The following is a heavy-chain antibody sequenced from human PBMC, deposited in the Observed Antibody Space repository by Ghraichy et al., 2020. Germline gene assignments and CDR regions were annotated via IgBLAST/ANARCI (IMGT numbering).Heavy chain of an antibody. CDR1: GGYITGSPYH. V-gene: IGHV4-39*01. CDR2: INYGRHT. CDR3: APVLSNPQGGYDF. J-gene: IGHJ4*02. Sequence: SETLSLTCTVSGGYITGSPYHWGWIRQPPGKGLEWIGSINYGRHTYYNPSLESRVTMSIDISKNRFSLSLHSVTDADTAVYYCAPVLSNPQGGYDFWGQGILVTVSP. D-gene: IGHD2-15*01.